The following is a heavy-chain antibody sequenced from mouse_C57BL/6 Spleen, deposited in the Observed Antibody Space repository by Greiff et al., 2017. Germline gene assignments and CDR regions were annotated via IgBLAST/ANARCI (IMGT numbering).Heavy chain of an antibody. Sequence: EVKLLESGGGLVQPGGSLSLSCAASGFTFTDYYMRWVRQPPGKALEWLGFISNKANGYTTEYSASVKGRFTISRDNYQSILYLQMNARRAEDSATYYCARYRDDYPDYYAMDYWGQGTSVTVSS. CDR3: ARYRDDYPDYYAMDY. J-gene: IGHJ4*01. CDR2: ISNKANGYTT. CDR1: GFTFTDYY. V-gene: IGHV7-3*01. D-gene: IGHD2-4*01.